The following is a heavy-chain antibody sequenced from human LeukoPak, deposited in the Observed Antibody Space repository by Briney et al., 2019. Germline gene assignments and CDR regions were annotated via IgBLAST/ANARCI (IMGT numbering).Heavy chain of an antibody. D-gene: IGHD2-8*02. CDR2: FDPEDGET. V-gene: IGHV1-24*01. CDR1: GYTLTELS. Sequence: GASVTVSCTVSGYTLTELSMHWVRQAPGKGLEWMGGFDPEDGETIYAQKFQGRVTMTEDTSTDTAYMELSSLRSEDTAVYYCATGLLLAYYFDYWGQGTLVTVSS. CDR3: ATGLLLAYYFDY. J-gene: IGHJ4*02.